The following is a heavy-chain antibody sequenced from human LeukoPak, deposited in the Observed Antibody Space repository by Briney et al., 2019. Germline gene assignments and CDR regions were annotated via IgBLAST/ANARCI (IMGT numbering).Heavy chain of an antibody. CDR3: ARSWFGELTGVDY. CDR1: GFTFSSYS. Sequence: GGSLRLSCAASGFTFSSYSMNWVRQAPGKGLEWVANIKQDGSEKYYVDSVKGRFTISRDNAKNSLYLQMNSLRAEDTAVYYCARSWFGELTGVDYWGQGTLVTVSS. CDR2: IKQDGSEK. J-gene: IGHJ4*02. V-gene: IGHV3-7*01. D-gene: IGHD3-10*01.